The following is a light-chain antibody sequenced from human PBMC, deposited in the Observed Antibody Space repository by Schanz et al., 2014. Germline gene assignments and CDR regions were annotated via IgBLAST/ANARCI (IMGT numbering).Light chain of an antibody. CDR1: SSSIGSNT. J-gene: IGLJ3*02. Sequence: QSVLTQSPSASGTPGQRVTISCSGSSSSIGSNTVNWYQQLPGTAPKLLIYGNNRRPSGVPDRFSGSKSGTSASLAISGLQSEDEADYYCATWDDSLNGWVFGGGTKLTVL. CDR2: GNN. CDR3: ATWDDSLNGWV. V-gene: IGLV1-44*01.